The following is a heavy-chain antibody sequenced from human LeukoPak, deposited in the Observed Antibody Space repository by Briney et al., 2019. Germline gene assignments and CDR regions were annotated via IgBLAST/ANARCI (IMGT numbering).Heavy chain of an antibody. CDR1: GYTFTDYY. J-gene: IGHJ4*02. CDR2: VDPEDGET. D-gene: IGHD3-16*01. CDR3: ATANYAP. V-gene: IGHV1-69-2*01. Sequence: ASVKLSCKVSGYTFTDYYMHCVQHAPGKGLEWMGLVDPEDGETIYAEKFQGRVTITADTSTDTAYMELSSLRSEDTAVYYCATANYAPWGQGTLVTASS.